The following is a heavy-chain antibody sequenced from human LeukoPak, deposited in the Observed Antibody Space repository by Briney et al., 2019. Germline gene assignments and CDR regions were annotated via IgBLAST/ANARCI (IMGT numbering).Heavy chain of an antibody. CDR2: INHSGST. J-gene: IGHJ4*02. CDR3: ARKENVYYYFDY. Sequence: SSETLSLTCAVYGVSFSGYYWSWIRQPPGKGLEWIGEINHSGSTNYNPSLKSRVTISVDTSKNQFSLKLSSVTAVDTAVYYCARKENVYYYFDYWGQGTLVTVSS. CDR1: GVSFSGYY. V-gene: IGHV4-34*01. D-gene: IGHD3-10*01.